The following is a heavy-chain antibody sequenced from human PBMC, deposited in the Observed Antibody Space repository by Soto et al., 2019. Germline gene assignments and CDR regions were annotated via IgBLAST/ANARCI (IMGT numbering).Heavy chain of an antibody. V-gene: IGHV1-69*13. CDR2: IIPIFGTA. Sequence: SVKVSCKASGGTFSSYAISWGRQAPGQGLEWMGGIIPIFGTANYAQKFQGRVTITADESTSTAYMELSSLRSEDTAVYYCAAQEEHDYGDYEGYGNAPFDYWGQGTLVTVSS. D-gene: IGHD4-17*01. CDR1: GGTFSSYA. J-gene: IGHJ4*02. CDR3: AAQEEHDYGDYEGYGNAPFDY.